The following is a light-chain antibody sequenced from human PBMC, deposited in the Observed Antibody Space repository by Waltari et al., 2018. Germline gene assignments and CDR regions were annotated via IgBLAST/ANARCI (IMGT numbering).Light chain of an antibody. CDR3: QQVNSYPLT. CDR1: QSINNF. Sequence: DIQLTQSPSFLSASLGDRVTVTCRASQSINNFLAWYQQKPGEAPKPLIHAASTLQRGVPSRFRGTGSGTEFILTISSLQPEDFATYYCQQVNSYPLTFGGGTTVEMK. V-gene: IGKV1-9*01. J-gene: IGKJ4*01. CDR2: AAS.